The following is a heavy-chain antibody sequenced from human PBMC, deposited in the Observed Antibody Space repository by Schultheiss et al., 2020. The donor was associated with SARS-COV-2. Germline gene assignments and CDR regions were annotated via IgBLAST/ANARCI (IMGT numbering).Heavy chain of an antibody. CDR2: ISGSGGST. V-gene: IGHV3-23*01. CDR3: ARNAARLITRAQFDY. Sequence: GGSLRLSCAASGFTFSGYALSWVRQAPGRGLEWVSAISGSGGSTYYADSVKGRFTISRDNAKNSLYLQMNSLRAEDTAVYYCARNAARLITRAQFDYWGQGTLVTVSS. J-gene: IGHJ4*02. CDR1: GFTFSGYA. D-gene: IGHD6-6*01.